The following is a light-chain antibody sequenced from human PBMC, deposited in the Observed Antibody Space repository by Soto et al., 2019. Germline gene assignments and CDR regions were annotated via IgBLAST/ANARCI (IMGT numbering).Light chain of an antibody. V-gene: IGKV3-15*01. CDR2: GAS. Sequence: EIVMTQSPATLSVSPGERATLSCRASESVSNNLAWYQQKPGQAPRLLFYGASTRATDIPARFSGTGSGTEFTLTISSLEPEDFAFYYCQQRSNWPLITFGQGTRLEIK. CDR3: QQRSNWPLIT. J-gene: IGKJ5*01. CDR1: ESVSNN.